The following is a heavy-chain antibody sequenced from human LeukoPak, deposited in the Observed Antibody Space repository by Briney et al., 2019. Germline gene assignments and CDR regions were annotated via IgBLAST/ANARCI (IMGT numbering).Heavy chain of an antibody. CDR3: ARSEWELLGLLGDY. V-gene: IGHV1-18*01. J-gene: IGHJ4*02. CDR2: ISAYNGNT. Sequence: ASVKVSCKASGGTFSSYAISWVRQAPGQGLEWMGWISAYNGNTNYAQKLQGRVTMTTDTSTSTAYMELRSLRSDDTAVYYCARSEWELLGLLGDYWGQGTLVTVSS. D-gene: IGHD1-26*01. CDR1: GGTFSSYA.